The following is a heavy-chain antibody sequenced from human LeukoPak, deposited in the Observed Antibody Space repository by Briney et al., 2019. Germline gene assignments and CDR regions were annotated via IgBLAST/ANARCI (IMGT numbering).Heavy chain of an antibody. CDR2: IWHDGSHK. D-gene: IGHD3-10*01. CDR3: AREIFGSGSYPEF. Sequence: ARSLRLSCAASGFSFDTYAMHWVRQPPGQGLEWVALIWHDGSHKFYSNSMSGPFTVSRDNSKNTVYLQMNNLRPDDTAVYCCAREIFGSGSYPEFWGQGTLVTVSS. J-gene: IGHJ1*01. CDR1: GFSFDTYA. V-gene: IGHV3-33*01.